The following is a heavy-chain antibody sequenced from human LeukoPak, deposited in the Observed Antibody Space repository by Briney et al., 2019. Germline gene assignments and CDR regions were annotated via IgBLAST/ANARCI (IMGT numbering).Heavy chain of an antibody. CDR1: GYTFTSYD. J-gene: IGHJ4*02. D-gene: IGHD6-19*01. Sequence: ASVEVSCKASGYTFTSYDINWVRQATGQGLEWMGWMNPNSGNTGYEQKFQGRVTMTRNTSTSTAYMELSSLRSEDTAVYYCARGLAVAGTGYWGLGTLVTVSS. CDR3: ARGLAVAGTGY. V-gene: IGHV1-8*01. CDR2: MNPNSGNT.